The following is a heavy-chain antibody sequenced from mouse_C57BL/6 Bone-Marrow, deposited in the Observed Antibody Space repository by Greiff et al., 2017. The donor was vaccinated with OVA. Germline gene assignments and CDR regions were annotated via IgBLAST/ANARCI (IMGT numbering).Heavy chain of an antibody. CDR1: GYTFTDYY. CDR2: INPNNGGT. V-gene: IGHV1-26*01. D-gene: IGHD3-2*02. CDR3: ARPGQTAQATFYYAMDY. J-gene: IGHJ4*01. Sequence: VQLQQSGPELVKPGASVKISCKASGYTFTDYYMNWVKQSHGKSLEWIGDINPNNGGTSYNQKFKGKATLTVDKSSSTAYMELRSLTSEDSAVYYCARPGQTAQATFYYAMDYWGQGTSVTVSS.